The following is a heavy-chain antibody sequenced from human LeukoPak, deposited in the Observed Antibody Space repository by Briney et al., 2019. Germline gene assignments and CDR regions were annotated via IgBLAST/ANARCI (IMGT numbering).Heavy chain of an antibody. V-gene: IGHV4-61*08. CDR1: GGSISSGGYY. Sequence: SETLSLTCTVSGGSISSGGYYWSWIRQHPGKGLEWIGYIYYSGSTNYNPSLKSRVTISVDTSKNQFSLKLSSVTAADTAVYYCARGQQLSAFDIWGQGTMVTVSS. CDR3: ARGQQLSAFDI. CDR2: IYYSGST. D-gene: IGHD6-13*01. J-gene: IGHJ3*02.